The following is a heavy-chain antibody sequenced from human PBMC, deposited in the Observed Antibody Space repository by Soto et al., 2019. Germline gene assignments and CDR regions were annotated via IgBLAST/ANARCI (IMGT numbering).Heavy chain of an antibody. CDR2: ISYDGSNT. CDR3: ASYYDSSGYFPFDY. Sequence: GGSLRLSCAASGFTFSSYAMSWVRQAPGKGLEWVAAISYDGSNTYYADSVKGRFTISRDNSKNTLYLQMNSLRAEDTAVYYCASYYDSSGYFPFDYWGQGTLVTVS. CDR1: GFTFSSYA. J-gene: IGHJ4*02. D-gene: IGHD3-22*01. V-gene: IGHV3-30-3*01.